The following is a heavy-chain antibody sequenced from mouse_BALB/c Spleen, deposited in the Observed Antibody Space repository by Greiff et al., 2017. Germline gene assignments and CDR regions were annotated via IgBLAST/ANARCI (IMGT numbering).Heavy chain of an antibody. CDR3: ARVGDYDWEFAY. CDR2: ISYSGST. CDR1: GYSITSDYA. V-gene: IGHV3-2*02. J-gene: IGHJ3*01. D-gene: IGHD2-4*01. Sequence: EVKLMESGPGLVKPSQSLSLTCTVTGYSITSDYAWNWIRQFPGNKLEWMGYISYSGSTSYNPSLKSRISITRDTSKNQFFLQLNSVTTEDTATYYCARVGDYDWEFAYWGQGTLVTVSA.